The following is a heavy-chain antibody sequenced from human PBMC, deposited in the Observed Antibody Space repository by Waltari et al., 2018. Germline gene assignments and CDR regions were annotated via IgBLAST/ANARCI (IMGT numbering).Heavy chain of an antibody. J-gene: IGHJ4*01. CDR3: ASPLVNGDHLGF. D-gene: IGHD2-15*01. Sequence: QLQLQESGPGLVKSSETLSLTCTVSGGSISSSSYYWGWIRQPPGKGLEWIGSIYHSGSTYYNPSLRSRVTISIDTPKNQFSLKLNSVTAADTAVYYCASPLVNGDHLGFWGQEPWSPSPQ. CDR1: GGSISSSSYY. V-gene: IGHV4-39*01. CDR2: IYHSGST.